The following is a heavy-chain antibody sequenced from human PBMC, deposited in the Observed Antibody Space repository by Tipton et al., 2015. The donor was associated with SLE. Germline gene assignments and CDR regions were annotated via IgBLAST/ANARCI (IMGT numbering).Heavy chain of an antibody. D-gene: IGHD3-22*01. CDR1: GFTFSSYS. CDR2: ISSSSSYI. CDR3: AGDVGDSSGYYYGFDY. V-gene: IGHV3-21*01. Sequence: SLRLSCAASGFTFSSYSMNWVRQAPGKGLEWVSSISSSSSYIYYADSVKGRFTISRDNAKNSLYLQMNSLRAEDTAVYYCAGDVGDSSGYYYGFDYWGQGTLVTVSS. J-gene: IGHJ4*02.